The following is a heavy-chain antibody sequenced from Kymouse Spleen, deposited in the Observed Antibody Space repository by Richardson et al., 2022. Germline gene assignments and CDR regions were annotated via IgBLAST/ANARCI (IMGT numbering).Heavy chain of an antibody. V-gene: IGHV4-34*01. CDR3: ARYCSSTSCYGGYGMDV. Sequence: QVQLQQWGAGLLKPSETLSLTCAVYGGSFSGYYWSWIRQPPGKGLEWIGEINHSGSTNYNPSLKSRVTISVDTSKNQFSLKLSSVTAADTAVYYCARYCSSTSCYGGYGMDVWGQGTTVTVSS. CDR2: INHSGST. CDR1: GGSFSGYY. J-gene: IGHJ6*02. D-gene: IGHD2-2*02.